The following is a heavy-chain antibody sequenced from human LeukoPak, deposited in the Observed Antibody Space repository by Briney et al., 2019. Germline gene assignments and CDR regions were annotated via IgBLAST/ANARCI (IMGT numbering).Heavy chain of an antibody. CDR2: INPNSGGT. Sequence: ASVKVSCKASGCTFTGYYMRWVRQAPGQGLEWMGRINPNSGGTNYAQKFQGRVTMTRDTSISTAYMELSRLRSDDTAVYYCARGGTDYGDYGNYWGQGTLVTVSS. D-gene: IGHD4-17*01. V-gene: IGHV1-2*06. CDR1: GCTFTGYY. J-gene: IGHJ4*02. CDR3: ARGGTDYGDYGNY.